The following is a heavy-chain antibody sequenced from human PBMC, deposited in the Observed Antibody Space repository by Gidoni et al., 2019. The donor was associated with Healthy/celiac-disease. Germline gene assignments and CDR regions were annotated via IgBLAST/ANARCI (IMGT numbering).Heavy chain of an antibody. V-gene: IGHV3-21*01. J-gene: IGHJ4*02. CDR1: GFTFSSYS. Sequence: EVQLVESGGGLVKPGGSLRLSCAASGFTFSSYSMNWVRQAPGKGLEWVSSISSSSSYIYYADSVKGRFTISRDNAKNSLYLQMNSLRAEDTAVYYCARTIVATDPDDYWGQGTLVTVSS. D-gene: IGHD5-12*01. CDR2: ISSSSSYI. CDR3: ARTIVATDPDDY.